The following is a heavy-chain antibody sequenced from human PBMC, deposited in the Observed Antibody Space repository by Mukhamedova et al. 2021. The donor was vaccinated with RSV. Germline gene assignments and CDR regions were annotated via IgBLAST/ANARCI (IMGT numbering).Heavy chain of an antibody. J-gene: IGHJ4*02. CDR1: SGYY. V-gene: IGHV4-38-2*01. CDR3: ARTSDYFDY. CDR2: IYHSGST. Sequence: SGYYWGWIRQPPGKGLEWIGSIYHSGSTYYNPSLKSRVTISVDTSKNQFSLKLSSVTAADTAVYYCARTSDYFDYLGQGTLVTV.